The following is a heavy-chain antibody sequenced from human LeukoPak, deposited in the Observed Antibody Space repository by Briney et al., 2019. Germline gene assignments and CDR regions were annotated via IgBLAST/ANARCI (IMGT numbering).Heavy chain of an antibody. CDR3: ARGDMMLRGVIDEMDP. J-gene: IGHJ5*02. CDR1: GGPISTYS. D-gene: IGHD3-10*01. CDR2: QRNSGST. V-gene: IGHV4-59*01. Sequence: SETLSLICTVSGGPISTYSWMWIRQPPGKGLEWIGFQRNSGSTNYNPSLKSRVTMSLDTSKNLFSLKLSSVTAADTAVYYCARGDMMLRGVIDEMDPWGQGTLVTVSS.